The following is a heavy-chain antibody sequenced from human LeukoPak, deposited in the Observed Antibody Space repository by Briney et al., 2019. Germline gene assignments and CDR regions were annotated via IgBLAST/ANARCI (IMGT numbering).Heavy chain of an antibody. V-gene: IGHV4-39*07. D-gene: IGHD6-19*01. J-gene: IGHJ4*02. Sequence: PSETLSLTCTVSGGSISSSSYYWGWIRQPPGKGLEWIGSIYYSGSTYYNPSLKSRVTISVDTSKNQFSLKLSSVTAADTAVYYCARDSVEAVAVKGSEDYWGQGTLVTVSS. CDR1: GGSISSSSYY. CDR2: IYYSGST. CDR3: ARDSVEAVAVKGSEDY.